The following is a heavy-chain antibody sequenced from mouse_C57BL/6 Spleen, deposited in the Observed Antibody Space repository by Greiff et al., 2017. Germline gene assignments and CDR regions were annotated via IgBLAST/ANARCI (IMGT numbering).Heavy chain of an antibody. D-gene: IGHD2-5*01. V-gene: IGHV1-15*01. Sequence: VQLQQSGAELVRPGASVTLSCKASGYTFTDYEMHWVKQTPVHGLEWIGAIDPETGGTAYNQKFKGKAILTADKSSSTAYMELRILTSEDSAVYYCTRIPLYYSNCVFDYWGQGTTLTVSS. CDR3: TRIPLYYSNCVFDY. J-gene: IGHJ2*01. CDR1: GYTFTDYE. CDR2: IDPETGGT.